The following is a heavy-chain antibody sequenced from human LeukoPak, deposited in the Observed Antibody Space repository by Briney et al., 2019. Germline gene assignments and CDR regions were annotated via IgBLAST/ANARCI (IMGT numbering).Heavy chain of an antibody. J-gene: IGHJ6*02. CDR1: GFTFSSYA. V-gene: IGHV3-23*01. CDR2: ISSSGGST. Sequence: PGGSLRLSCAASGFTFSSYAMSWVRQAPGKGLEWVSAISSSGGSTDYADSVKGRFTISRDNSKNTLYLQMYSLRAEDTAVYYCAKGWSAMDVWGQGTTVTVSS. CDR3: AKGWSAMDV. D-gene: IGHD3-3*01.